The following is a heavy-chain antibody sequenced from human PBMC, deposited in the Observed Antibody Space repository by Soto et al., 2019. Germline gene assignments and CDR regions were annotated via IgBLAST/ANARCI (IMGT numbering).Heavy chain of an antibody. CDR2: VYYRGRS. Sequence: SETLSLTCTVSGGSVSNSNYYWGWIRQSPGKGLEWIGSVYYRGRSYSNSSVKSRVTISVDTSKNQFSLNLNSVTASDTAVYYCVSQRASVLTQAYFDYWGPGALVTVSS. J-gene: IGHJ4*02. CDR3: VSQRASVLTQAYFDY. D-gene: IGHD2-8*01. V-gene: IGHV4-39*01. CDR1: GGSVSNSNYY.